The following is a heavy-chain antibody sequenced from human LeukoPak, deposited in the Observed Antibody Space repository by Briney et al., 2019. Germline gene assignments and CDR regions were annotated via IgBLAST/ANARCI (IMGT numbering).Heavy chain of an antibody. V-gene: IGHV4-34*01. D-gene: IGHD6-13*01. Sequence: SETLSLTCAVYGGSFSGYYWSWIRQPPGKGLEWIGEINHSGSTNYNPSLKSRVTISVDTSKNQFSLKLTSVTAADTAVYYCARVPGIAAAGEYYYYMDVWGKGTTVTVSS. CDR3: ARVPGIAAAGEYYYYMDV. CDR2: INHSGST. J-gene: IGHJ6*03. CDR1: GGSFSGYY.